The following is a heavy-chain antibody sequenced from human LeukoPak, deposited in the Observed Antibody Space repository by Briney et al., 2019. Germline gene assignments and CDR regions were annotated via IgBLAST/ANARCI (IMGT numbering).Heavy chain of an antibody. CDR1: GYTFTSHY. CDR2: MNPSGSST. V-gene: IGHV1-46*01. J-gene: IGHJ4*02. D-gene: IGHD5-18*01. Sequence: ASVKVSCKASGYTFTSHYMQWVRQAPGQGLEWMGIMNPSGSSTRYAQKFQGRATMTRDTSTSTVYMELSSLRSEDTAVYFCARGGMGIQLWPFDYWGQGTPVTVSS. CDR3: ARGGMGIQLWPFDY.